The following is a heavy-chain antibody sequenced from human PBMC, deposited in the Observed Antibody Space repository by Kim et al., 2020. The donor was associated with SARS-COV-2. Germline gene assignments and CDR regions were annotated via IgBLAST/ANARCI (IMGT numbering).Heavy chain of an antibody. CDR2: IYISGGT. D-gene: IGHD3-22*01. J-gene: IGHJ4*02. Sequence: GGSLRLSCAVSEFTVSSNYMSWVRQAPGKGLEWVSVIYISGGTYYADSVKGRFTISRDNSKNTLYLQMNSLRAEDTAVYYCARDSSGPAYWGQGTLVTVSS. CDR3: ARDSSGPAY. CDR1: EFTVSSNY. V-gene: IGHV3-53*01.